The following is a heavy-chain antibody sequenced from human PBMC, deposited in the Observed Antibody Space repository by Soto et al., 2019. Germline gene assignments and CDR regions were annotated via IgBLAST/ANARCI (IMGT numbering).Heavy chain of an antibody. CDR1: GFTFDDYG. J-gene: IGHJ3*02. CDR3: ARIDGSFWSGYSAFDI. CDR2: INWNGGST. Sequence: GGSLRLSCAASGFTFDDYGMSWVRQGPGKGLEWVSGINWNGGSTGYADSVKGRFTISRDNAKNSLYLQMNSLRAEDTALYHCARIDGSFWSGYSAFDIWGQGTMVTVSS. D-gene: IGHD3-3*01. V-gene: IGHV3-20*01.